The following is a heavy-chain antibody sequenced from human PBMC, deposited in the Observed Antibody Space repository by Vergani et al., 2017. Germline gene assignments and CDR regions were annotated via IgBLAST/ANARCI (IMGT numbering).Heavy chain of an antibody. CDR2: IYYDGSKK. CDR3: VREGSYCGSTTCRNPSYVYYYHMDV. D-gene: IGHD2-21*01. Sequence: QVQLVESGGGVVQPGRSLRLSCTSSGFTFSTYAMHWVRQAPGKGLEWVAIIYYDGSKKYYADSVKGRVTISRDNSRNTLDLLMSSLRAEDTAIYYCVREGSYCGSTTCRNPSYVYYYHMDVWGEGTTVTVSS. V-gene: IGHV3-33*01. J-gene: IGHJ6*03. CDR1: GFTFSTYA.